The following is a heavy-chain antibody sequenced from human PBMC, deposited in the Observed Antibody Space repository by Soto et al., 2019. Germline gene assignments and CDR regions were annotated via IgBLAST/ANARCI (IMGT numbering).Heavy chain of an antibody. D-gene: IGHD3-10*01. CDR2: ISAYNGNT. V-gene: IGHV1-18*01. J-gene: IGHJ4*02. CDR1: GYTFTSYG. CDR3: ARGMSGLLWFGEPFPFDC. Sequence: QVQLVQSGAEVKKPGASVKVSCKASGYTFTSYGISWVRQAPGQGLEWMGWISAYNGNTNYAQKLQGRVTMTTDTSTSKAYMELRGLRSDDTAVYYCARGMSGLLWFGEPFPFDCWGQGTLVTVSS.